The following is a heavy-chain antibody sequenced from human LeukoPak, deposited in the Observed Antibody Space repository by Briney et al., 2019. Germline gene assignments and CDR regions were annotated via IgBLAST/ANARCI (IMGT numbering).Heavy chain of an antibody. CDR2: ISHDGSNK. V-gene: IGHV3-30*18. Sequence: PGRSLRLSCAASEFTFSAYGMHWVRQAPGKGLEWVAVISHDGSNKYYADSVKGRFTISRDNSKNTLYLQMNSLRPEDTAMYYCAKQQVARYYGMDVWGQGTTVTVSS. CDR1: EFTFSAYG. J-gene: IGHJ6*02. D-gene: IGHD6-13*01. CDR3: AKQQVARYYGMDV.